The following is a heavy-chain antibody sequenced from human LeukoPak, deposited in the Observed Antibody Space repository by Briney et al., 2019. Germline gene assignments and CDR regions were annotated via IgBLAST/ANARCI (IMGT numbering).Heavy chain of an antibody. CDR1: EFSVGSNY. Sequence: GGSLRLSCAASEFSVGSNYMTWVRQAPGKGLEWVSAISGSGGSTYYADSVKGRFTISRDNSKNTLYLQMNSLRAEDTAVYYCAKGRPPTGDLYWGQGTLVTVSS. CDR3: AKGRPPTGDLY. CDR2: ISGSGGST. V-gene: IGHV3-23*01. D-gene: IGHD3-16*01. J-gene: IGHJ4*02.